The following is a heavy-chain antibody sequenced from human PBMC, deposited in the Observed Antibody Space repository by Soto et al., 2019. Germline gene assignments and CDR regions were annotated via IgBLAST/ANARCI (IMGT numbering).Heavy chain of an antibody. J-gene: IGHJ4*02. CDR1: GGSISSSSYY. CDR2: IYYSGST. V-gene: IGHV4-39*01. D-gene: IGHD6-13*01. Sequence: QLQLQESGPGLVKPSETLSLTCTVSGGSISSSSYYWGWIRQPPGKGLEWIGSIYYSGSTYYNPSLKSRVTISVDTSKNQFSLKLSSVTAADTAVYYCARHWDSSSWFPFDYWGQGTLVTVSS. CDR3: ARHWDSSSWFPFDY.